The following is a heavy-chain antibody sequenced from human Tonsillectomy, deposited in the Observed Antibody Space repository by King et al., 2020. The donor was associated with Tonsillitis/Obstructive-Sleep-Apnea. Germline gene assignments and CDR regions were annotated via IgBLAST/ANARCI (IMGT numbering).Heavy chain of an antibody. CDR3: ARVSPYYYDSSGYYDY. Sequence: VQLQESGPGLVKPSQTLSLTCTVSGGSISSGGYYWSRIRQHPGEGLEWIGYIYFSGSTYYNPSLKSRVTISVDTSKNQFSLKLSSVTAADTAVYYCARVSPYYYDSSGYYDYWGQGTLVTVSS. V-gene: IGHV4-31*03. D-gene: IGHD3-22*01. CDR2: IYFSGST. J-gene: IGHJ4*02. CDR1: GGSISSGGYY.